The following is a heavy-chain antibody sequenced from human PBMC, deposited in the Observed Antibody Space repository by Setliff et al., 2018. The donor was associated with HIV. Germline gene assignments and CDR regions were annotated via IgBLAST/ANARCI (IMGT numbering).Heavy chain of an antibody. CDR1: GFTFSNYC. J-gene: IGHJ4*02. V-gene: IGHV3-7*01. CDR2: IKEDGSEN. CDR3: ARPPTRYNNGWFERGGFDY. Sequence: GVLRLSCRASGFTFSNYCMSWVRQAPGKGLEWVATIKEDGSENYYVDSVKGRFTISRDNAKNTLSLQMNTLRAEDTAVYYCARPPTRYNNGWFERGGFDYWGQGTLVTVSS. D-gene: IGHD6-19*01.